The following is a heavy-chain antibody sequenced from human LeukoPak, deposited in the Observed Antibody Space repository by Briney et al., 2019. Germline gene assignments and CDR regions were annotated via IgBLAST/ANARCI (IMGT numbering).Heavy chain of an antibody. CDR2: IYRSGAI. V-gene: IGHV4-61*10. CDR1: DDSVSSGSYY. J-gene: IGHJ6*03. D-gene: IGHD2-2*01. CDR3: ARHRYQLPANRYYYYMDV. Sequence: PSETLSLTCNVSDDSVSSGSYYWTWIRQPAGKGLEWIGRIYRSGAINYNPSLKSRVTISVDTSKNQFSLKLSSVTAADTAVYYCARHRYQLPANRYYYYMDVWGKGTTVTVSS.